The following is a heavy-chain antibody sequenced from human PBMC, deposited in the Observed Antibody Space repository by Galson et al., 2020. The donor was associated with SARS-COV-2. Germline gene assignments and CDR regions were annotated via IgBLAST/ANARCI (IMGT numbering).Heavy chain of an antibody. CDR3: ARDAGWLLNYGMDV. D-gene: IGHD3-9*01. J-gene: IGHJ6*02. CDR1: GYTFNTFG. V-gene: IGHV1-18*01. Sequence: ASVKVSCKAFGYTFNTFGISWVRQAPGQGPEWLGWISEYDSSTKYSEKVQDRVTFTTDTSTTTAYMELRSLRSDDTAVYYCARDAGWLLNYGMDVWGQGTTVIVSS. CDR2: ISEYDSST.